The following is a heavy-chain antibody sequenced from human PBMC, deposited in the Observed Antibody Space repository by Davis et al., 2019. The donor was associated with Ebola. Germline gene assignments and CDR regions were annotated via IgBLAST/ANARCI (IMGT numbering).Heavy chain of an antibody. V-gene: IGHV1-2*04. CDR1: GYTFTGYY. J-gene: IGHJ5*02. CDR2: INPNSGGT. CDR3: ARGRGWQQSYWFDP. D-gene: IGHD5-24*01. Sequence: ASVKVSCKASGYTFTGYYMHWVRQAPGQGLEWMGWINPNSGGTNYAQKFQGWVTMTRDTSISTAYMELSRLRSDDTAVYCCARGRGWQQSYWFDPWGLGTLVTVSS.